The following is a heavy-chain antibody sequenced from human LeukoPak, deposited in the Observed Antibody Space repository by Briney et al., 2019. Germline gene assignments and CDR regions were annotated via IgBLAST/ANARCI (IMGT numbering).Heavy chain of an antibody. CDR3: ARTYYYDSSGIDY. J-gene: IGHJ4*02. V-gene: IGHV3-66*02. CDR1: TFTVSSNY. Sequence: GSLRLSCAASTFTVSSNYMSWVRQAPGKGLEWVSVLYSDGKTFYADSVKGRFTISRDNSKNTLYLQMNSLRAEDTAVYYCARTYYYDSSGIDYWGQGTLVTVSS. CDR2: LYSDGKT. D-gene: IGHD3-22*01.